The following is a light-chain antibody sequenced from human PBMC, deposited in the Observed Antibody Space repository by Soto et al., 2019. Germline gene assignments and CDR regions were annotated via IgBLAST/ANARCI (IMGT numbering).Light chain of an antibody. Sequence: DIQMAQSPSSLSASVGDRVTIACRASQNINSYLNWYQQKPGKAPSLLIYAASTVQSGVSSRFSGSGSATDFPLTISSLQPEDFATYYCQQSYTIPITFGQGTRLEMK. V-gene: IGKV1-39*01. CDR2: AAS. CDR3: QQSYTIPIT. CDR1: QNINSY. J-gene: IGKJ5*01.